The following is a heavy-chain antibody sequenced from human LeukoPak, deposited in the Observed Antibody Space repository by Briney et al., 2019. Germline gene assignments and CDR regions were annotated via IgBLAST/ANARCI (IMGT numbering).Heavy chain of an antibody. CDR1: GFTFSYYW. V-gene: IGHV3-7*02. CDR3: ARAPRNGYNSYAFDI. CDR2: IKQDGSEK. D-gene: IGHD5-24*01. Sequence: GGSLRLSCAASGFTFSYYWMTWVRQAPGKGLEWVANIKQDGSEKYYVDSVKGRFTISRDNAKNSLYLQMNSLRAEDTAVYYCARAPRNGYNSYAFDIWGQGTMVTVSS. J-gene: IGHJ3*02.